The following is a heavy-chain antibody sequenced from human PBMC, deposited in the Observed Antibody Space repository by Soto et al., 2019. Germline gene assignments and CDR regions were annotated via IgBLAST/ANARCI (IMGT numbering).Heavy chain of an antibody. J-gene: IGHJ3*02. CDR1: GYTFTSYG. CDR2: ISAYNGNT. Sequence: QVQLVQSGAEVKKPGASVKVSCKASGYTFTSYGISWVRRAPGQGLEWMGWISAYNGNTNYAQKRQGRVTMTTDTSTSTAYMELRSLRSDDTAVYYCASDNRIAVAGNLDAFDIWGQGTMVTGSS. CDR3: ASDNRIAVAGNLDAFDI. D-gene: IGHD6-19*01. V-gene: IGHV1-18*01.